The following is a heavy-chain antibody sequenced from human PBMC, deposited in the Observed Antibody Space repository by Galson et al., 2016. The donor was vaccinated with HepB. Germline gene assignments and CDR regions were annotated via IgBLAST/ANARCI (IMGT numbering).Heavy chain of an antibody. V-gene: IGHV2-70*17. D-gene: IGHD5-24*01. CDR3: ARIFLRGTGYSLGGYYFDY. Sequence: PALVQPTQTLTLTCTFSGFSLTGSGMYVNWIRQPPGQALEWLARIDWDDDKFYNPSLKNRLPISKDTSRNRVVLTMTNMGPVDTATYYCARIFLRGTGYSLGGYYFDYWGQGALVTVSS. CDR1: GFSLTGSGMY. CDR2: IDWDDDK. J-gene: IGHJ4*02.